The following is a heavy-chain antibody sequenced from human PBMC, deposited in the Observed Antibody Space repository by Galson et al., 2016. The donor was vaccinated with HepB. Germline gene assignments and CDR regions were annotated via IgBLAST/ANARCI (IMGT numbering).Heavy chain of an antibody. CDR2: IDSGSTTI. Sequence: SLRLSCATSGFTFSGYNMNWVRQAPGRRLEWVSYIDSGSTTIFYADSVKGRFTISRDNAKNSLYLQMNSLRAEDTALYYCVRESPGVSSYGSVDYWGQGILVTVSS. V-gene: IGHV3-48*03. CDR3: VRESPGVSSYGSVDY. D-gene: IGHD5-18*01. CDR1: GFTFSGYN. J-gene: IGHJ4*02.